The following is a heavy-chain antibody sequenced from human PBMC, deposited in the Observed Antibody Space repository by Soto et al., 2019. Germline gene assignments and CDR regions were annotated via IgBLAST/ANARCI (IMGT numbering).Heavy chain of an antibody. Sequence: GASVKVSCKASGYTFTSSAIHWVRQAPGQGLEWMGWINAGNGNIKHSQKFQHRVTITRETSASTAYMELSSLRFEDTAVYYCARDAAVAGASNFDYCGQGTLVTFSS. CDR3: ARDAAVAGASNFDY. CDR1: GYTFTSSA. CDR2: INAGNGNI. V-gene: IGHV1-3*01. J-gene: IGHJ4*02. D-gene: IGHD6-19*01.